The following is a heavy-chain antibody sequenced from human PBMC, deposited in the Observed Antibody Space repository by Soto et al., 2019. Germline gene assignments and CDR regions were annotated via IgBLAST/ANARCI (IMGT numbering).Heavy chain of an antibody. V-gene: IGHV4-31*03. CDR1: GGSISSGGYY. CDR3: AGDYRWGSAYYDPYYGMDV. Sequence: SSETLSLTCTVSGGSISSGGYYWSWIRQHPGKGLEWIGYIYYSGSTYYNPSLKSRVTISVDTSKNQFSLKLSSVTAADTAVYYCAGDYRWGSAYYDPYYGMDVWGQGTTVTVSS. J-gene: IGHJ6*02. D-gene: IGHD3-3*01. CDR2: IYYSGST.